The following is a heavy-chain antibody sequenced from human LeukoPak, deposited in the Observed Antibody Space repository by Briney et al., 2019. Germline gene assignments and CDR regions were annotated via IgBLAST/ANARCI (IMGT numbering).Heavy chain of an antibody. CDR3: TRDNWGSGC. D-gene: IGHD7-27*01. J-gene: IGHJ4*02. CDR2: INSDGSRT. V-gene: IGHV3-74*01. CDR1: GFTFSTYW. Sequence: GGSLRLSCATSGFTFSTYWMHWVRQAPGKGLEWVSRINSDGSRTNYADSVKGRFTVSRDNSKNTLYLQMNSLGVEDTAVYYCTRDNWGSGCWSQGILVSVSS.